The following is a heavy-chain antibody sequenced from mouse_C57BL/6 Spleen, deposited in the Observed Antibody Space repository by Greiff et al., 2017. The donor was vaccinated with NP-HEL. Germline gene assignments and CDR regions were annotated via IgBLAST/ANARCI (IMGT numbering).Heavy chain of an antibody. V-gene: IGHV1-42*01. D-gene: IGHD1-1*01. CDR3: ARWGYGSGGDWYFDV. J-gene: IGHJ1*03. Sequence: EVQLQQSGPELVKPGASVKISCKASGYSFTGYYMNWVKQSPEKSLEWIGEINPSTGGTTYNQKFKAKATLTVDKSSSTAYMQLKSLTSEDSAVYYCARWGYGSGGDWYFDVWGTGTTVTVSS. CDR2: INPSTGGT. CDR1: GYSFTGYY.